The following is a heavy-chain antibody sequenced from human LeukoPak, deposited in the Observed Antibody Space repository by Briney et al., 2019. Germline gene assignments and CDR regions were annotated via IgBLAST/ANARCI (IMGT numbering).Heavy chain of an antibody. CDR1: GGSISSYY. J-gene: IGHJ6*03. CDR2: IYTSGST. CDR3: ARADGYCSSTSCPYYYYYMDV. Sequence: PSETLSLTCTVSGGSISSYYWSWIRQPAGKGLEWIGRIYTSGSTNYNPSLKSRVTMSVDTSKNQFSLKLSSVTAADTAVYYCARADGYCSSTSCPYYYYYMDVWGKGTTVTVSS. D-gene: IGHD2-2*01. V-gene: IGHV4-4*07.